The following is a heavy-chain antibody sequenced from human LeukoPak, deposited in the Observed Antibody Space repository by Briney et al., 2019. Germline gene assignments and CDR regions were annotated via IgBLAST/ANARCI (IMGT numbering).Heavy chain of an antibody. CDR2: IYTSGNT. CDR3: ARGPYCGGDCYFDY. Sequence: PSETLSLTCAVYGGSFSSSSYYWDWIRQSPGKGLEWIGRIYTSGNTNYNPSLKSRVTMSVDTSKNQFSLKLNSVTAADTAVYYCARGPYCGGDCYFDYWGQGTLVTVSS. V-gene: IGHV4-61*05. D-gene: IGHD2-21*02. J-gene: IGHJ4*02. CDR1: GGSFSSSSYY.